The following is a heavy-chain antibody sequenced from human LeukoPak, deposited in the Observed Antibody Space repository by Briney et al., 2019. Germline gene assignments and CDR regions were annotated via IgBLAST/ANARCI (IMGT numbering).Heavy chain of an antibody. V-gene: IGHV4-59*08. D-gene: IGHD6-19*01. CDR3: ARPIVPKDSSGWYY. Sequence: PSETLSLTCTVSGDSISGYYWSWMRQPPGKGLEWIGYISYSGRTSYNRSPRSRVTLSLDPSKNQLSLRLSAVAASDTAVYYWARPIVPKDSSGWYYCGQGTLVTVSS. J-gene: IGHJ4*02. CDR1: GDSISGYY. CDR2: ISYSGRT.